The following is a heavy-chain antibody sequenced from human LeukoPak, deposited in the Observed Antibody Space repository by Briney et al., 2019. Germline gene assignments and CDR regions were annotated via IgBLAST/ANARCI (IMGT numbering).Heavy chain of an antibody. CDR1: GYSSSTDYY. J-gene: IGHJ4*01. CDR3: ARVGDTSGYYQHFDY. V-gene: IGHV4-38-2*02. Sequence: SETLSLTCSVSGYSSSTDYYWGWIRQAPGKGLEWIGTINHRGSTNYNPSLKSRVTISPDTSKNQFSLKLSSVTAADTAVYYCARVGDTSGYYQHFDYWGQGTLVTVSS. D-gene: IGHD3-22*01. CDR2: INHRGST.